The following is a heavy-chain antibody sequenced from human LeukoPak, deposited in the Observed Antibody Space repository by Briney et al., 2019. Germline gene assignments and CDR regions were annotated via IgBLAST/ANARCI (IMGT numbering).Heavy chain of an antibody. J-gene: IGHJ5*02. D-gene: IGHD2-15*01. V-gene: IGHV4-4*07. Sequence: SETLSLTCTVSGGSISSYYWSWIRQPAGKGLEWIGRIYTSGSTNYNPSLKSRVTMSVDTSKNQFSLKLSSVTAADTAVYYCARVLAAARVYWFDPWGQGTLVTVSS. CDR2: IYTSGST. CDR1: GGSISSYY. CDR3: ARVLAAARVYWFDP.